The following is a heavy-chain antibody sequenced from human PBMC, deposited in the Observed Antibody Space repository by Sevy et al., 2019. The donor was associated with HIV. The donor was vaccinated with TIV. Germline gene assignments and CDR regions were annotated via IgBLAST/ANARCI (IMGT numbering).Heavy chain of an antibody. CDR2: IRYDGSNE. J-gene: IGHJ3*02. D-gene: IGHD2-8*02. CDR3: AKDRKVLLVVYAIPFDALDI. CDR1: GFTFSNYG. V-gene: IGHV3-30*02. Sequence: GGSLRLSCAASGFTFSNYGIHWVRQAPGKGLEWVAFIRYDGSNEYYVDSVKGRFTISRDNSKSTLYLLMNSLSAEDTAVYYCAKDRKVLLVVYAIPFDALDIWGQGTMVTVSS.